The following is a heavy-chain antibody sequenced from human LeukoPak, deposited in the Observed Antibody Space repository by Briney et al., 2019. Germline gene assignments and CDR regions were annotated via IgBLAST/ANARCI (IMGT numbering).Heavy chain of an antibody. CDR2: IYYSGSP. D-gene: IGHD3-22*01. V-gene: IGHV4-59*01. CDR3: ARGRSPYDSGAAFDI. J-gene: IGHJ3*02. CDR1: DGSISTYY. Sequence: SETLSLSCTVSDGSISTYYWSWIRQPPGKGLEWIAYIYYSGSPNYNPSLKSRVTISVDTSKNQFSLKLSFVAAADTALYYCARGRSPYDSGAAFDIWGQGTMVTVSS.